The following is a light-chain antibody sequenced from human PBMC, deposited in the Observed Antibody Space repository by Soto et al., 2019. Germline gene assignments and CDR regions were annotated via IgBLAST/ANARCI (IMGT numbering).Light chain of an antibody. CDR1: QSVSSSY. CDR2: GAS. Sequence: EIVLTQSPGTLSLSPGERATLSCRASQSVSSSYLAWYQQKLGQAPRLLIYGASSRATGIPDRFSGSGSGTDFTLTIRRMETEDFAVYYCQQYGSSPITFGQGTRLEIK. CDR3: QQYGSSPIT. V-gene: IGKV3-20*01. J-gene: IGKJ5*01.